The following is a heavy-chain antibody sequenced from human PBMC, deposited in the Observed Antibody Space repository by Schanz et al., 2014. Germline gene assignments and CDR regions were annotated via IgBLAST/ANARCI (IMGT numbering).Heavy chain of an antibody. CDR2: IGNGGVTI. CDR1: GFPFSDYF. CDR3: AKDAENTAMITDYFDY. V-gene: IGHV3-11*01. J-gene: IGHJ4*02. D-gene: IGHD5-18*01. Sequence: QVQLVDSGGGLVKPGGSLRLSCTASGFPFSDYFMAWIRQPPGRGLEWVSYIGNGGVTIYYADSVKGRFTISRDNSKNTLYLQMNSLRAEDTAVYYCAKDAENTAMITDYFDYWRQGTLVTVSS.